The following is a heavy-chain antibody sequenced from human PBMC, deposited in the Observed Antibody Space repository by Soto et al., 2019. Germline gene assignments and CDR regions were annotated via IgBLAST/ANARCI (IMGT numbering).Heavy chain of an antibody. D-gene: IGHD6-13*01. Sequence: GGSLRLSCAASGFTFSSYAMHWVRQAPGKGLEWVAVISYDGSNKYYADSVKGRFTISRDNSKNTLYLQMNSLRAEDTAVYYCARLRGSSSRFDYWGQGTLVTVSS. J-gene: IGHJ4*02. CDR2: ISYDGSNK. CDR1: GFTFSSYA. CDR3: ARLRGSSSRFDY. V-gene: IGHV3-30-3*01.